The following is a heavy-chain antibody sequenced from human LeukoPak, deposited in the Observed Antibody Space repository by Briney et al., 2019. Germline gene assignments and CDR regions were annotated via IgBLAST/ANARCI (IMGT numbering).Heavy chain of an antibody. D-gene: IGHD6-6*01. Sequence: SETLSLTCTVSGGSISSSSYYWGWIRQPPGKGLEWIGSIYYSGSTNYNPSLKSRVTISVDTSKNQFSLKLSSVTAADTAVYYCARHKSIAARPSNYYYYMDVWGKGTTVTVSS. CDR2: IYYSGST. CDR1: GGSISSSSYY. CDR3: ARHKSIAARPSNYYYYMDV. J-gene: IGHJ6*03. V-gene: IGHV4-39*07.